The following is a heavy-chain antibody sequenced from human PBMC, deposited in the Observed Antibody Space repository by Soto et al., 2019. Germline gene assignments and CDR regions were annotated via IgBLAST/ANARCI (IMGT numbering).Heavy chain of an antibody. J-gene: IGHJ5*02. Sequence: GGSLRLSCAASGFTFSSYAMSWVRQAPGKGLEWVSAISGSAGSTYYADSVKGRFTISRDNSKNTLYLQMNSLRAEDTAVYYCAKRNYYGSVTYNWFDPWGQGTLVTVSS. CDR2: ISGSAGST. D-gene: IGHD3-10*01. CDR1: GFTFSSYA. V-gene: IGHV3-23*01. CDR3: AKRNYYGSVTYNWFDP.